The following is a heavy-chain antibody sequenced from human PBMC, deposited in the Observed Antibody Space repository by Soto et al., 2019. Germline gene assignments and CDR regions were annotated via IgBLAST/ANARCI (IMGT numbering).Heavy chain of an antibody. CDR2: VNPSNGNT. CDR3: ARRLSVLDV. V-gene: IGHV1-3*01. CDR1: GYSFLKYA. J-gene: IGHJ3*01. Sequence: QVQLVQSGAEVRKPGASVKVSCKTSGYSFLKYAIHWVRQAPGQGLEWMGWVNPSNGNTKYSENFQVRLSLTRDASANTAYMELSSLRSEDTAVYYCARRLSVLDVWGQGTMVTVSS.